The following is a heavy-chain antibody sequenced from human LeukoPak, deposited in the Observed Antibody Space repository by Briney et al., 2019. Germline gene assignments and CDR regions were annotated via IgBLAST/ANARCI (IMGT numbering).Heavy chain of an antibody. D-gene: IGHD2-2*01. V-gene: IGHV3-30*18. Sequence: PGRSLRLSCAASGFTFSSYGMHWVRQAPGKGLEWVAVISYDGSNKYYADSVKGRFTISRDNSKNTLCLQMNSLRAEDTAVYYCAKDLYDTVVVPAAISYWGQGTLVTVSS. CDR2: ISYDGSNK. CDR3: AKDLYDTVVVPAAISY. J-gene: IGHJ4*02. CDR1: GFTFSSYG.